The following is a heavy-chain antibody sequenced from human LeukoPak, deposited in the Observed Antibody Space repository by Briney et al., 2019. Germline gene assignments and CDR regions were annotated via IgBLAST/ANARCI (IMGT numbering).Heavy chain of an antibody. CDR1: GGSISSYY. D-gene: IGHD5-18*01. Sequence: SETLSLTCTVSGGSISSYYWSWIRQPPGKGLEWIGSIYYSGSTYYNPSLKSRVTISVDTSKNQFSLKLSSVTAADTAVYYCASQVDTAMGDFDYWGQGTLVTVSS. CDR2: IYYSGST. CDR3: ASQVDTAMGDFDY. V-gene: IGHV4-59*04. J-gene: IGHJ4*02.